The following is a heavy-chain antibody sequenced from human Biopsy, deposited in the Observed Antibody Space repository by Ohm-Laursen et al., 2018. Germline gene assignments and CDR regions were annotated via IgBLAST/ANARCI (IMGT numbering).Heavy chain of an antibody. CDR2: SIPLFYKA. D-gene: IGHD3-22*01. V-gene: IGHV1-69*04. CDR3: ARFPLGAYDDSGSYRAVEHWYFDL. J-gene: IGHJ2*01. Sequence: SSGKGSCKSFGGTFNQHAVGWGRQAPGKRLLGGGRSIPLFYKAKYADKFQGRVTLTADKSTTTAYMELSSLRSEDTAIYYCARFPLGAYDDSGSYRAVEHWYFDLWGRGTLVTVSS. CDR1: GGTFNQHA.